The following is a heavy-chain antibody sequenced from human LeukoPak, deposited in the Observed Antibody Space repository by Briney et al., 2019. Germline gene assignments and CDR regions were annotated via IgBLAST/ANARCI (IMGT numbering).Heavy chain of an antibody. CDR3: ASISSGWYWDY. V-gene: IGHV3-23*01. Sequence: GGSLRLSCAASGFTFNNCDMSWVRQAPGKGLEWVSTISSSGGNTYYADSVKGRFTISRDNSKNTLYLQMNSLRAEDTAVYYCASISSGWYWDYWGQGTLVTVSS. CDR2: ISSSGGNT. D-gene: IGHD6-19*01. J-gene: IGHJ4*02. CDR1: GFTFNNCD.